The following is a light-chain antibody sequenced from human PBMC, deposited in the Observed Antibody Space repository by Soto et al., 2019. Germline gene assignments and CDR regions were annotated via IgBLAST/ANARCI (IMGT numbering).Light chain of an antibody. J-gene: IGKJ4*01. CDR1: QSISTY. V-gene: IGKV1-39*01. CDR3: QQSNSDPT. CDR2: AAS. Sequence: DIQMTQSPSSLSASVGDRVTIACRAGQSISTYLNWYQQKPGKAPKLLIFAASSLKSGVPSRFSGSGSGTDFTLTINSLQLEDFATYYCQQSNSDPTFGGGTKVEFK.